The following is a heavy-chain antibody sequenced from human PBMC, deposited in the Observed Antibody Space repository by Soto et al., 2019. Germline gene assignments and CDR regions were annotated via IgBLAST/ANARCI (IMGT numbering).Heavy chain of an antibody. J-gene: IGHJ4*02. CDR3: ARESGMAREYGSSWYYFDS. D-gene: IGHD6-13*01. CDR1: GGSISSYY. Sequence: SETLSLTCTVSGGSISSYYWSWIRQPPGKGLEWIGYIYYSGSTNYNPSLKSPVTISVDTSKNQFSLKLSSVTAADTAVYYCARESGMAREYGSSWYYFDSWGQGTLVTVSS. V-gene: IGHV4-59*01. CDR2: IYYSGST.